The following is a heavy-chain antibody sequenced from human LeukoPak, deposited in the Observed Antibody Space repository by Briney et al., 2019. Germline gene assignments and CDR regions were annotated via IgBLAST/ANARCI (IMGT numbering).Heavy chain of an antibody. CDR2: FDRGSLDT. D-gene: IGHD3-22*01. V-gene: IGHV3-23*01. CDR1: GFTLSDYP. J-gene: IGHJ4*02. Sequence: TGGSLRLSCAASGFTLSDYPMTWVRQAPGKGLQWVSLFDRGSLDTYYADSVRGRFTVSRDNGKNTLYLQMNSLRAEDTAVYYCARRGYESSGPKYYFDHWGQGILVTVSS. CDR3: ARRGYESSGPKYYFDH.